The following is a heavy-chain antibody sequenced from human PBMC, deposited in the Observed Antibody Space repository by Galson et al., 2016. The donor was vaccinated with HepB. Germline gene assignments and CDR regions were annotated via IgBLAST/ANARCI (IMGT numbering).Heavy chain of an antibody. Sequence: SLRLSCAASGFTFSSYWMGWVRQAPGKGLEWVANIKEDGSEKYYVDSVKGRFTISRDNAKNSLYLQMNSLRAEDTAVYYCARDAYSSSFVYWFDPWGQGTLVTVSS. CDR2: IKEDGSEK. D-gene: IGHD6-13*01. CDR3: ARDAYSSSFVYWFDP. CDR1: GFTFSSYW. J-gene: IGHJ5*02. V-gene: IGHV3-7*01.